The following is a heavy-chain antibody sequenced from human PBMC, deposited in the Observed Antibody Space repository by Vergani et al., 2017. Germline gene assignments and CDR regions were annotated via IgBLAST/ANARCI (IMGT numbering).Heavy chain of an antibody. D-gene: IGHD2-2*01. CDR2: ISGGGGST. Sequence: EVRLLQSGGGLVQPGGSRRLACVGSGFNFKSYAMSWVRQAPGKGLEWVSAISGGGGSTYYADSVKGRFTISRDNSKNTLYLQMNSLRAEDTAVYYCAKAGIVVPAAITGIRAYYYYYMDVWGKGTTVTVSS. CDR3: AKAGIVVPAAITGIRAYYYYYMDV. CDR1: GFNFKSYA. J-gene: IGHJ6*03. V-gene: IGHV3-23*01.